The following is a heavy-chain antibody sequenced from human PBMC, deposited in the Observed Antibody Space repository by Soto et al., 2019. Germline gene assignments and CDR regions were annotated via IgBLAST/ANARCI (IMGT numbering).Heavy chain of an antibody. J-gene: IGHJ4*02. Sequence: GGSLRLSCGASGFIFSSYAMNWFRQAPGKGLEWVSGISGSGVSAYYADSVKGRFSISRDNSKNTLYLQMNSLRAEDTAIYYCVKVRGGFYTYYSDYWGQGTLVTVSS. CDR1: GFIFSSYA. CDR2: ISGSGVSA. D-gene: IGHD3-10*01. V-gene: IGHV3-23*01. CDR3: VKVRGGFYTYYSDY.